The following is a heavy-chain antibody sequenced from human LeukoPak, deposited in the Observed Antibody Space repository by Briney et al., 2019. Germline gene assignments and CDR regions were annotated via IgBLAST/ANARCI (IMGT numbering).Heavy chain of an antibody. CDR2: ISYDGSNK. J-gene: IGHJ4*02. V-gene: IGHV3-30-3*01. Sequence: GGVLRLSCAASGFTFSSYAMHWVRQAPGKGLGWVAVISYDGSNKYYAASVKGRFTISRDNSKNTLYLQMNSLRAEDTAVYYCATAWGFTAMAQPYPLHRNDYWGQGTLVTVSS. CDR3: ATAWGFTAMAQPYPLHRNDY. CDR1: GFTFSSYA. D-gene: IGHD5-18*01.